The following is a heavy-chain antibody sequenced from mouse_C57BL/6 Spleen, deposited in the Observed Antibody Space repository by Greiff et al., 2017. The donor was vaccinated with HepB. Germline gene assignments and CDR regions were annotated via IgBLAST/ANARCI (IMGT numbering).Heavy chain of an antibody. CDR1: GFTFSSYT. Sequence: EVMLVESGGGLVKPGGSLKLSCAASGFTFSSYTMSWVRQTPEKRLEWVATISGGGGNTYYPDSAKGRFTISRDNAKNTLYLQMSSLRSEDTALYYCARHYDYDGKGVYFDYWGQGTTLTVSS. CDR3: ARHYDYDGKGVYFDY. D-gene: IGHD2-4*01. V-gene: IGHV5-9*01. CDR2: ISGGGGNT. J-gene: IGHJ2*01.